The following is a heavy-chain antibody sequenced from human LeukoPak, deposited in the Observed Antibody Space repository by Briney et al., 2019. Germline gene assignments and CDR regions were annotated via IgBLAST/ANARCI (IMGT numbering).Heavy chain of an antibody. J-gene: IGHJ4*02. CDR2: IYHSGST. V-gene: IGHV4-38-2*02. Sequence: SETLSLTCTVSGYSISSGYYWGCIRQPPGKGLGWIGSIYHSGSTYYNPSLKSRVTISVPTSKNQFSLKLSSVAAADTAVYFCEREMAGIDFWGQGTMVSVSS. CDR1: GYSISSGYY. CDR3: EREMAGIDF. D-gene: IGHD2-8*01.